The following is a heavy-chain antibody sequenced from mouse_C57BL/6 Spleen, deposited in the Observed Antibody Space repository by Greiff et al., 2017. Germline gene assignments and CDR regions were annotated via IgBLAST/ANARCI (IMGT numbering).Heavy chain of an antibody. CDR2: IDPSDSYT. V-gene: IGHV1-69*01. CDR3: ASYYYGSSYVGTAWFAY. Sequence: VQLQQPGAELVMPGASVKLSCKASGYTFTSYWMHWVKQRPGQGLEWIGEIDPSDSYTNYNQKFKGKSTLTVDKSSSTAYMQLSSLTSEDSAVYYCASYYYGSSYVGTAWFAYWGQGTLVTVSA. CDR1: GYTFTSYW. D-gene: IGHD1-1*01. J-gene: IGHJ3*01.